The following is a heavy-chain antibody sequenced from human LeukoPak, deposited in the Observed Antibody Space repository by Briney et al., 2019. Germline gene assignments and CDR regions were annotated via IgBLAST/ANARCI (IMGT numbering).Heavy chain of an antibody. CDR2: IYPEDSDT. V-gene: IGHV5-51*01. D-gene: IGHD3-10*01. CDR1: AYPFTRYW. J-gene: IGHJ4*02. CDR3: ARLQGTLAIRDPSTYYLDF. Sequence: GESLKISCEGSAYPFTRYWIAWVRLVPGKGPEWIGLIYPEDSDTRYTPSFEGHVTISADVSLNTAYLQWSVLKASDTATYFCARLQGTLAIRDPSTYYLDFWGQGTLVTVSS.